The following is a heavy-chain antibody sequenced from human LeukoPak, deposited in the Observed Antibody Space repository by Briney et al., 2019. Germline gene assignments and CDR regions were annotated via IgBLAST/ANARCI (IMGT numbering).Heavy chain of an antibody. V-gene: IGHV3-53*01. D-gene: IGHD3-10*01. CDR1: GFTVSSNS. J-gene: IGHJ4*02. Sequence: GGSLRLSCTVSGFTVSSNSMSWVRQAPGKGVEWVSFIYSDNTHYSDSVKGRFTISRDNSKNTLYLQMNSLRAEDTAVYYCASTMAVRGGAPTTSVDYWGQGTLVTVSS. CDR2: IYSDNT. CDR3: ASTMAVRGGAPTTSVDY.